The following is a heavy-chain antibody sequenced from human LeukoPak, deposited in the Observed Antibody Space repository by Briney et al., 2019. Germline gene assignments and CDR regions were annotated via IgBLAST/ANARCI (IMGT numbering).Heavy chain of an antibody. D-gene: IGHD3-9*01. J-gene: IGHJ4*02. Sequence: GGSLRLSCAASGFTFSSYAMSWVRQAPGKGLEWVSAISGSGGRTYYADSVKGRFTISRDNSKNTLYLQMNSLRAEDTAVYYCAKMIDYDILTGYYPDYYFDYWGQGTLVTVSS. CDR2: ISGSGGRT. CDR1: GFTFSSYA. V-gene: IGHV3-23*01. CDR3: AKMIDYDILTGYYPDYYFDY.